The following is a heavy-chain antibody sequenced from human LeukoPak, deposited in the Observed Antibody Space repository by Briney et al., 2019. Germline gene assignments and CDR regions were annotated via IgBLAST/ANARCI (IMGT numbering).Heavy chain of an antibody. V-gene: IGHV3-23*01. CDR1: AITFSNAW. D-gene: IGHD1-26*01. Sequence: GGSLRLSCAASAITFSNAWMNWVRQAPGKGLEWVSAISGSGGSTYYADSVKGRFTISRDNSKNTLYLQMNSLRAEDTAVYYCAKVRIVGATTGEIDYWGQGTLVTVSS. CDR2: ISGSGGST. CDR3: AKVRIVGATTGEIDY. J-gene: IGHJ4*02.